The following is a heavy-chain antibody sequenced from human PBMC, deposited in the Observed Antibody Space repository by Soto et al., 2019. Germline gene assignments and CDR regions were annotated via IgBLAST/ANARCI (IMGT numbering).Heavy chain of an antibody. CDR3: ARSRSYGTAFDI. V-gene: IGHV4-59*01. CDR2: IYYSGST. D-gene: IGHD1-26*01. CDR1: GGSISSYY. J-gene: IGHJ3*02. Sequence: QVQLQESGPGLVKPSETLSLTCTVSGGSISSYYWSWIRQPPGKGLEWIGYIYYSGSTNYNPSLKSRVTISVDTSKNQFSLKLSSVTAADTAVYYCARSRSYGTAFDIWGQGTMVTVSS.